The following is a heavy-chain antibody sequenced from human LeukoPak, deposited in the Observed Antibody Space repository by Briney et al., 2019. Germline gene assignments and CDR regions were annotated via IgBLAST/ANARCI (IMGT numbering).Heavy chain of an antibody. CDR3: ASFTITGNWFDP. D-gene: IGHD1-20*01. CDR1: GGSISSSSYY. J-gene: IGHJ5*02. CDR2: IYCSGST. Sequence: SETLSLTCTVSGGSISSSSYYWGWIRQPPGKGLEWIGSIYCSGSTYYNPSLKSRVTISVDTPKNQFSLRLSSVTAADTAVYYCASFTITGNWFDPWGQGTLVTVSS. V-gene: IGHV4-39*01.